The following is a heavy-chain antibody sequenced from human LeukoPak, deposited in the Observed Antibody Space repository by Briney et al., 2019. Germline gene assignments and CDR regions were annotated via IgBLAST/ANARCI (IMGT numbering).Heavy chain of an antibody. V-gene: IGHV1-69*13. CDR1: GYTFTSYG. CDR2: IIPIFGTA. Sequence: GASVKVSCKASGYTFTSYGISWVRQAPGQGLEWMGGIIPIFGTANYAQKFQGRVTITADESTSTAYMELSSLRSEDTAVYYCARGPMVRGVIRHWGQGTLVTVSS. CDR3: ARGPMVRGVIRH. D-gene: IGHD3-10*01. J-gene: IGHJ4*02.